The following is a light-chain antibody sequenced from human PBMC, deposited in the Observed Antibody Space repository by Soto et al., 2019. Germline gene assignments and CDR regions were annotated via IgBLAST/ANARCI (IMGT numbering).Light chain of an antibody. V-gene: IGKV1-5*03. Sequence: DIQMTQSPSTLSASVGDRVTITCLASQSISSWLAWYQQKPGKAPKLLISKASSLESGVPSRFSRSGPGTEFTPTISSLQPDDFATSYCQQYNSYPWTFGPGTKVDIK. CDR1: QSISSW. CDR3: QQYNSYPWT. J-gene: IGKJ1*01. CDR2: KAS.